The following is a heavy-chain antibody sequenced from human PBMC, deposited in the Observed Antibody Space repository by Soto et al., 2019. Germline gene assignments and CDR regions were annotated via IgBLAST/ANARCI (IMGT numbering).Heavy chain of an antibody. CDR3: AKDGWMSDGALGDYVGYFDY. CDR2: ISGSGGST. Sequence: GGSLRLSCAASGFTFSSYAMSWVRQAPGKGLEWVSAISGSGGSTYYAESVKGRFTISRDNSKNTLYLQMNSLRAEDTAVYYCAKDGWMSDGALGDYVGYFDYWGQGTLVTVSS. V-gene: IGHV3-23*01. D-gene: IGHD4-17*01. CDR1: GFTFSSYA. J-gene: IGHJ4*02.